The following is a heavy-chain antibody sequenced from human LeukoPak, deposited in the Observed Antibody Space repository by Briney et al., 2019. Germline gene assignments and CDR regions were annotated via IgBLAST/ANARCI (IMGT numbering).Heavy chain of an antibody. CDR2: ISSSSSYI. V-gene: IGHV3-21*01. D-gene: IGHD3-10*01. CDR3: ARDRRRFGEVNY. J-gene: IGHJ4*02. CDR1: GFTFSSYS. Sequence: GGSLRLSCAASGFTFSSYSMNWVRQAPGKGLEWVSSISSSSSYIYYADSVKGRFTISRDNAKNSPYLQMNSLRAEDTAVYYCARDRRRFGEVNYWGQGTLVTVSS.